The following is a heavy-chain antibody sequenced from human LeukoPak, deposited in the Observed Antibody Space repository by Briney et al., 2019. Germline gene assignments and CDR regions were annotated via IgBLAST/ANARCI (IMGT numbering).Heavy chain of an antibody. J-gene: IGHJ6*03. CDR1: GGSISSYY. Sequence: SETLSLTCTVSGGSISSYYWSWIRQPAGKGLEWIGRICTSGSTNYNPSLKSRVTMSVDTSKNQFSLKLSSVTAADTAVYYCARENIIGGYYYYMDVWGKGTTVTVSS. D-gene: IGHD3-10*01. V-gene: IGHV4-4*07. CDR3: ARENIIGGYYYYMDV. CDR2: ICTSGST.